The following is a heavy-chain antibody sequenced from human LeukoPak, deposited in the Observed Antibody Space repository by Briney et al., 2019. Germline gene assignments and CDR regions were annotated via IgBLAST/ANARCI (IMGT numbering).Heavy chain of an antibody. CDR1: GGTFSSYA. Sequence: ASVKVSCKASGGTFSSYAISWVRQAPGQGLEWMGGIIPIFGTANYAQKFQGRVTVTADESTSTAYMELSSLRSEDTAVYYCARDGDSTAMVSWGQGTLVTVSS. CDR3: ARDGDSTAMVS. D-gene: IGHD5-18*01. J-gene: IGHJ4*02. V-gene: IGHV1-69*13. CDR2: IIPIFGTA.